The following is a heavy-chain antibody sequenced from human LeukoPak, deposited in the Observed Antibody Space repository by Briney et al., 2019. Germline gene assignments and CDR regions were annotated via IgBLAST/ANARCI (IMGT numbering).Heavy chain of an antibody. Sequence: SGGSLRLSCAASGFTFSSYGMHWVRQAPGKGLEWVAFIRYDGSNKYYADSVKGRFTISRDNSKNTLYLQMNSLRAEDTAVYYCAREPRGTAMVTVLVYYYYMDVWGKGTTVTVSS. CDR3: AREPRGTAMVTVLVYYYYMDV. CDR1: GFTFSSYG. D-gene: IGHD5-18*01. V-gene: IGHV3-30*02. CDR2: IRYDGSNK. J-gene: IGHJ6*03.